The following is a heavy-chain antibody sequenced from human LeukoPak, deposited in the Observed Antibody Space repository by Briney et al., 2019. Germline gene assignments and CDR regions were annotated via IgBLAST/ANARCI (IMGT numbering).Heavy chain of an antibody. J-gene: IGHJ3*02. CDR1: GGSISSYY. CDR2: IYYSGST. Sequence: SETLSLTCTVSGGSISSYYWSWIRQPPGRGLEWIGYIYYSGSTNYNPSLKSRVTISVDTSKNQFSLKLSSVTAADTAVYYCARINDILTGTDAFDIWGQGTMVTVSS. D-gene: IGHD3-9*01. V-gene: IGHV4-59*01. CDR3: ARINDILTGTDAFDI.